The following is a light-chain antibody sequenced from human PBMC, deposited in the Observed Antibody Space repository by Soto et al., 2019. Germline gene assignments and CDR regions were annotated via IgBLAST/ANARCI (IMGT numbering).Light chain of an antibody. Sequence: QSALTQPASVSGSPGQSITISCTGTSSDVGGYNYVSWYQQHPGKAPKLMIYEVSNRPSGVSNRFSASKSGNTASLTISGLQAEDEADYYCSSYTSSSTVLFGGGTKVTVL. J-gene: IGLJ2*01. CDR1: SSDVGGYNY. CDR2: EVS. V-gene: IGLV2-14*01. CDR3: SSYTSSSTVL.